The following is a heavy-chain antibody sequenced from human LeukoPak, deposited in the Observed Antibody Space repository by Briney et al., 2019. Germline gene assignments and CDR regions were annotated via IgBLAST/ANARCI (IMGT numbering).Heavy chain of an antibody. Sequence: GGSLRLSCAASGFTFSSYWMSWVRQAPGKGLEWVANIKQDGSEKYYVDSVKGRFTISRDNAKNSLYLQMNSLRAEDTAVYYCARVAYYYDSSGYYYGSSLGDDAFDIWGQGTMVTVSS. J-gene: IGHJ3*02. CDR3: ARVAYYYDSSGYYYGSSLGDDAFDI. D-gene: IGHD3-22*01. CDR2: IKQDGSEK. CDR1: GFTFSSYW. V-gene: IGHV3-7*01.